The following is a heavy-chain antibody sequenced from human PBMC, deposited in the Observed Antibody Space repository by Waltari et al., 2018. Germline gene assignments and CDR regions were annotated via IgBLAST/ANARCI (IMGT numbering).Heavy chain of an antibody. Sequence: EVQLVESGGGVVGPGGSLRLSCAVFGFTFHDYGMTWVRQVPGRGLEWVYGINWNGVRTRYTKSVKGRFTISRDNAKNSLYLQMNSLRAEDTALYYYVRGSTGIIFDYWGQGTLVTVSS. J-gene: IGHJ4*02. V-gene: IGHV3-20*04. CDR2: INWNGVRT. D-gene: IGHD1-1*01. CDR1: GFTFHDYG. CDR3: VRGSTGIIFDY.